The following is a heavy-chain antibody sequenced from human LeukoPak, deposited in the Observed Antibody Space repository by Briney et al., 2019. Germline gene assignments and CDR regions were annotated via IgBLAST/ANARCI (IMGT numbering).Heavy chain of an antibody. J-gene: IGHJ4*02. CDR2: IRSKANSYAT. CDR3: TRYYYDSSGYYYLFDY. Sequence: QTGGSLSLSCAASGFTFSGSAMHWVRQASGKGLEWVGRIRSKANSYATAYAASVKGRFTISRDDSKNTAYLQMNSLKTEDTAVYYCTRYYYDSSGYYYLFDYWGQGTLVTVSS. D-gene: IGHD3-22*01. CDR1: GFTFSGSA. V-gene: IGHV3-73*01.